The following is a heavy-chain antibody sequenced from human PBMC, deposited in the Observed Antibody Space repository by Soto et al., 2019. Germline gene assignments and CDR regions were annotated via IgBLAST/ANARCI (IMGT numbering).Heavy chain of an antibody. D-gene: IGHD6-6*01. J-gene: IGHJ6*02. V-gene: IGHV5-10-1*01. Sequence: GESLKISCKGSGCSFAGYWVTWVRQKPGKGLGWMGRIDPSDSQTYYSPSFQGHVTISADKSISTAYLQWSSLKASDTAMYYCARPKRGSSSSSYYYYYGMDVWGQGTTVTVSS. CDR2: IDPSDSQT. CDR3: ARPKRGSSSSSYYYYYGMDV. CDR1: GCSFAGYW.